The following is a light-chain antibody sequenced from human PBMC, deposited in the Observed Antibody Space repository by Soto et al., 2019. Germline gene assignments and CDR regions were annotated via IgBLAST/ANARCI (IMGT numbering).Light chain of an antibody. J-gene: IGLJ2*01. CDR3: AAWDDTLRARV. CDR2: SDY. CDR1: NSNIGRNT. Sequence: QSVLTQPPSASGTPGQRVTISCSGSNSNIGRNTVSWYQQVPGTAPKSLISSDYHRPSGVPDRISGSRSGTSASLAISGLQSGDEAEYYCAAWDDTLRARVFGGGTKVTVL. V-gene: IGLV1-44*01.